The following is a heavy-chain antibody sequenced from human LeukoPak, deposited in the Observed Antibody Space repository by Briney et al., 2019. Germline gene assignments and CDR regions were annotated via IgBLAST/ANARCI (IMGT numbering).Heavy chain of an antibody. V-gene: IGHV4-34*01. D-gene: IGHD6-6*01. Sequence: SETLSLTCAVYGGSFSGYYWSWIRQPPGKGLEWIGEINHSGSINYNPSLKSRVTISVDTSKNQFSLKLSSVTAADTAVYYCARDVAAAQFDPWGQGTLVTVSS. CDR1: GGSFSGYY. CDR2: INHSGSI. CDR3: ARDVAAAQFDP. J-gene: IGHJ5*02.